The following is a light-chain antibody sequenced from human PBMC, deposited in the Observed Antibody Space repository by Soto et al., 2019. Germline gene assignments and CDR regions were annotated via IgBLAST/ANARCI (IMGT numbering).Light chain of an antibody. V-gene: IGKV3D-20*02. J-gene: IGKJ4*01. CDR1: QSVSSKY. CDR3: QQRGAWPFT. Sequence: EIVLTQSPGTLSLSPGERATLSCRASQSVSSKYLAWYQQKPGQAPRVLIYGTSIRASGVPERFSGGGSGTDFTLTITRLEPEDVALYYCQQRGAWPFTFGGGTSVLIK. CDR2: GTS.